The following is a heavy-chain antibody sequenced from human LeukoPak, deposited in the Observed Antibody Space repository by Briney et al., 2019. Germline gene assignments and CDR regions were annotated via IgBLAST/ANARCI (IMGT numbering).Heavy chain of an antibody. CDR1: GYTFTSYG. CDR3: ARVVLTIFGVVRGFDP. J-gene: IGHJ5*02. CDR2: ISVYKGNT. V-gene: IGHV1-18*01. Sequence: GASVKVSCKASGYTFTSYGITWVRQAPGQGLEWMGWISVYKGNTNYAQKFQGRVTMTTDTSTSTAYMELRSLRSDDTAVYYCARVVLTIFGVVRGFDPWGQGTLVTVSS. D-gene: IGHD3-3*01.